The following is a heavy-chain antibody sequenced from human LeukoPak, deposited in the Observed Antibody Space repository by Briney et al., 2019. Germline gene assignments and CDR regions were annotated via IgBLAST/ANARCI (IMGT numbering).Heavy chain of an antibody. CDR2: ISGSGGST. Sequence: PGGSPRLSCAASGFTFSSYAMSWVRQAPGKGLEWVSAISGSGGSTYYADSVKGRFTISRDNSKNTLYLQMNSLRAEDTAVYYCANSRQWLATGNFDYWGQGTLVTVSS. V-gene: IGHV3-23*01. D-gene: IGHD6-19*01. CDR1: GFTFSSYA. CDR3: ANSRQWLATGNFDY. J-gene: IGHJ4*02.